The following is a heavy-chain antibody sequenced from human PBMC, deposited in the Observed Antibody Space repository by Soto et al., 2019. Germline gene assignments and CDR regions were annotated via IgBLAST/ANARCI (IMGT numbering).Heavy chain of an antibody. D-gene: IGHD3-10*01. J-gene: IGHJ4*02. CDR2: IYSDGKT. Sequence: ASVKVSCAVSGFTVNNNYLSWVRQAPGKGPEWISVIYSDGKTDYAESVRGRFTVSRDTFKNTLYLQMNSLRAEDTARYYCTRDSSYYGAGRGVLDYWGQGALVTVSS. V-gene: IGHV3-66*01. CDR1: GFTVNNNY. CDR3: TRDSSYYGAGRGVLDY.